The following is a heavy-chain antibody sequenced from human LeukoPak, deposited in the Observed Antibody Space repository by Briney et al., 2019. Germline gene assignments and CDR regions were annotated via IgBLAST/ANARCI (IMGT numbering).Heavy chain of an antibody. J-gene: IGHJ3*02. CDR3: ASLRIDGYNYQGKYAFDI. D-gene: IGHD5-24*01. V-gene: IGHV3-48*01. CDR2: ISSSSSTI. CDR1: GFTFSSYS. Sequence: PGGSLRLSCAASGFTFSSYSVNWVRQAPGKGLEWVSYISSSSSTIYYADSVKGRFTISRDNAKNSLYLQMNSLRAEDTAVYYCASLRIDGYNYQGKYAFDIWGQGTMVTVSS.